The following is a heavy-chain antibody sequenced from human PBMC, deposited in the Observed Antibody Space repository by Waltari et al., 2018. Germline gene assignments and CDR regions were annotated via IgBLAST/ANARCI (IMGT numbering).Heavy chain of an antibody. Sequence: VQLQESGPGLVKPSETLSLTCTVSGGSISSYYWSWIRQPPGKGLEWIGYIYYSGSTNYNPSLKSRVTISVDTSKNQFSLKLSSVTAADTAVYYCARRIVGATPFDYWGQGTLVTVSS. CDR2: IYYSGST. CDR3: ARRIVGATPFDY. J-gene: IGHJ4*02. CDR1: GGSISSYY. V-gene: IGHV4-59*12. D-gene: IGHD1-26*01.